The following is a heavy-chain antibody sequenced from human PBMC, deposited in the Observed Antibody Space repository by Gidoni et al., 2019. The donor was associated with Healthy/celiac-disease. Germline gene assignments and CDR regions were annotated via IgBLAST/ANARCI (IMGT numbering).Heavy chain of an antibody. V-gene: IGHV3-48*01. Sequence: EVQLVESGGGLVQPGGSLRLSCAASGFTFSSYSMHWVRQVPGKGLEWVTYISSSSSTRYYADSVKGRFTISRDNAKNSLYLQMNSLRAEDTAVYYCARGVDSLDYWGQGTLVTVSS. CDR2: ISSSSSTR. J-gene: IGHJ4*02. CDR3: ARGVDSLDY. CDR1: GFTFSSYS.